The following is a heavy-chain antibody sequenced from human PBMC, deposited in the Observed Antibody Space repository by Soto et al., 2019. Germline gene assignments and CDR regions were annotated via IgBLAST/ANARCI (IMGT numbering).Heavy chain of an antibody. CDR1: GFTFSSYG. V-gene: IGHV3-30*18. D-gene: IGHD2-2*01. CDR2: ISYDGSNK. Sequence: PGGSLRLSCAASGFTFSSYGIHWVRQAPGKGLEWVAVISYDGSNKYYADSVKGRFTISRDNSKNTLYLQMNSLRAEDTAVYYCAKDLIGYCSSTSCYQGNWFDPWGQGTLVTVSS. CDR3: AKDLIGYCSSTSCYQGNWFDP. J-gene: IGHJ5*02.